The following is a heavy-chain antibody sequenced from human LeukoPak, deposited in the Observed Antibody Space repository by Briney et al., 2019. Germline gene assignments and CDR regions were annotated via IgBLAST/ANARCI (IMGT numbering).Heavy chain of an antibody. Sequence: GGSLRLSCAASGFTFSNYAMSWVRQTPGKGLEWVSTIGYSDNTYYADSVKGRFTISRDNAKNSLYLQMSSLRAEDTAVYFCATSRSLDYWGQGTLVTVSS. CDR1: GFTFSNYA. CDR3: ATSRSLDY. J-gene: IGHJ4*02. V-gene: IGHV3-69-1*01. CDR2: IGYSDNT.